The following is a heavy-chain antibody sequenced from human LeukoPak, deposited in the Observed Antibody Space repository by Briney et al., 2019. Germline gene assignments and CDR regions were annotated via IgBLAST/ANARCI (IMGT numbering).Heavy chain of an antibody. D-gene: IGHD3-22*01. Sequence: GGSLRLSCAASGFTFSSYAMSWVRQAPGKGLEWVSAISGSGGSTYYADSVKGRFTISRDNSKNTLYLQMNSLRAEDTAVYYCAKVGVDSYDSNKGDYWGQGTLVTVSS. CDR3: AKVGVDSYDSNKGDY. CDR2: ISGSGGST. J-gene: IGHJ4*02. V-gene: IGHV3-23*01. CDR1: GFTFSSYA.